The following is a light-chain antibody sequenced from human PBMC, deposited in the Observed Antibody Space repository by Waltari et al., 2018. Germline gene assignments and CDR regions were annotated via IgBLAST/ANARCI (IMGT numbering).Light chain of an antibody. V-gene: IGLV2-23*01. CDR3: CSYAGSSTYV. Sequence: QSALTQPAYVSGSPGQSITISCNGTSSDVGSSNLVSWYQQHPGKAPNLMIYEASKRPSGVSNLFSGSKSGNTAVRTISGLQAEDEADYYCCSYAGSSTYVFGTGTKVTVL. J-gene: IGLJ1*01. CDR1: SSDVGSSNL. CDR2: EAS.